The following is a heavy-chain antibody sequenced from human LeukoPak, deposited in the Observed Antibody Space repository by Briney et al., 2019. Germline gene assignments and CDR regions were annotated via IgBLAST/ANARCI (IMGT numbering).Heavy chain of an antibody. J-gene: IGHJ6*03. Sequence: KPSETLSLTCTVSGGSISSSSYYWGWIRQPPGKGLEWIGSIYYSGSTYYNPSLKSRVTISVDTSKNQFSLKLSSVTAADTAVYYCARGGGVGYCPSRGSCYYYYMDVWGKGTTVTVSS. V-gene: IGHV4-39*07. CDR3: ARGGGVGYCPSRGSCYYYYMDV. CDR2: IYYSGST. D-gene: IGHD2-15*01. CDR1: GGSISSSSYY.